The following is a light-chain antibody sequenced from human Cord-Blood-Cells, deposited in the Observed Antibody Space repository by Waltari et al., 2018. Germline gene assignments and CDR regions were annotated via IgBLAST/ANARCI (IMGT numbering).Light chain of an antibody. J-gene: IGLJ3*02. V-gene: IGLV2-14*01. CDR2: DVS. CDR3: SSYTSSSTLV. CDR1: SSDVGGYNY. Sequence: QSALTQPASVSGSPGRSITISCTGTSSDVGGYNYVSWYQQHPGKAPKLMIYDVSKRPSGVSNRFSDSKSGNTASLTISGLQAEDEADYYCSSYTSSSTLVFGGGTKLTVL.